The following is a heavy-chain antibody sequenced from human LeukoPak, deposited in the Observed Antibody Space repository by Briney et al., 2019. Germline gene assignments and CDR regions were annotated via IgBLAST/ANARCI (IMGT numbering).Heavy chain of an antibody. J-gene: IGHJ4*02. CDR1: GFTFSNYG. Sequence: GGSLRLSCAASGFTFSNYGMHWVRQAPGEGLEWVSSISSSSSYIYYADSVKGRFTISRDNAKSSLYLQMNSLRAEDTAVYYCAREKDIVVVPAALDYWGQGTLVTVSS. CDR3: AREKDIVVVPAALDY. CDR2: ISSSSSYI. V-gene: IGHV3-21*01. D-gene: IGHD2-2*01.